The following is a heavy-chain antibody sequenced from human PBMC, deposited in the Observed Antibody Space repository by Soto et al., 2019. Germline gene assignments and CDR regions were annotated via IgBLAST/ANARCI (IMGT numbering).Heavy chain of an antibody. D-gene: IGHD6-19*01. V-gene: IGHV1-18*01. J-gene: IGHJ6*02. CDR2: ISAYNGNT. Sequence: ASVKVSCKASGYTFTSYGISWVLQAPGQGLEWMGWISAYNGNTNYAQKLQGRVTMTTDTSTSTAYMELRSLRSDDTAVYYCARDPGIAVAGTSGLYYYYYGMDVWGQGTTVTVSS. CDR1: GYTFTSYG. CDR3: ARDPGIAVAGTSGLYYYYYGMDV.